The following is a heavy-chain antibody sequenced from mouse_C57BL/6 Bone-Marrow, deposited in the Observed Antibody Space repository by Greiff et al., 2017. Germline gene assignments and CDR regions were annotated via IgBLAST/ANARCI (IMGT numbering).Heavy chain of an antibody. CDR2: IDPNSGGT. D-gene: IGHD1-1*01. V-gene: IGHV1-72*01. Sequence: QVQLQQPGAELVKPGASVKLSCKASGYTFTSYWMHWVKQRPGRGLEWIGRIDPNSGGTKYNEKFKSKATLTVDKPSSTAYMQLSSRTSEDSAVYYWARVLDYGSSYEAGLAYWGQGTLVTVSA. CDR3: ARVLDYGSSYEAGLAY. CDR1: GYTFTSYW. J-gene: IGHJ3*01.